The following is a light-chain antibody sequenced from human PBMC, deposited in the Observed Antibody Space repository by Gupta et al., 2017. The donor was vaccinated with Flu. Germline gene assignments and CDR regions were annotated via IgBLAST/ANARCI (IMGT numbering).Light chain of an antibody. CDR1: SSDVGGYNY. J-gene: IGLJ3*02. V-gene: IGLV2-14*01. CDR3: SSYTSSSTRV. Sequence: QSALTQPSSVSGSPGQSLTIPCTGTSSDVGGYNYVSWYQQHPGKAPKLMIYEVSNRPSGVSNRFSGSKSGNTASLTISGLQAEDEADYYCSSYTSSSTRVFGGGTKLTVL. CDR2: EVS.